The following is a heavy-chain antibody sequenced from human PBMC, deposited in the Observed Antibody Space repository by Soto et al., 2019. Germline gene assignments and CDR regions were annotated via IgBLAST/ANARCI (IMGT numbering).Heavy chain of an antibody. V-gene: IGHV2-5*02. D-gene: IGHD1-1*01. Sequence: QITLKESGPTRVKPTQTLTLTCTFSGFSLSARPVGVGWIRQAPGKALERLALIYWDDDKRYSPSLTSRLTITKDTSKKQVVLTMTTMDPVDTGIYYCAHRADIYGNWNGGYFDSWGQGALVTVSS. CDR2: IYWDDDK. CDR1: GFSLSARPVG. J-gene: IGHJ4*02. CDR3: AHRADIYGNWNGGYFDS.